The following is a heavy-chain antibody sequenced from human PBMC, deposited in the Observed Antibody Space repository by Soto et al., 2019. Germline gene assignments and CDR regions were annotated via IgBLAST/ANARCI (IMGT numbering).Heavy chain of an antibody. CDR2: LSGTGYST. Sequence: DPGFAFSGYAMTWVRQAPGKGLEWVSSLSGTGYSTYYADSVKGRFTVSRDNSKNTLYLQMNSLRAEDTAVYYCAKDGDYVAFDIWGQGTMVTVSS. CDR1: GFAFSGYA. D-gene: IGHD4-17*01. J-gene: IGHJ3*02. CDR3: AKDGDYVAFDI. V-gene: IGHV3-23*01.